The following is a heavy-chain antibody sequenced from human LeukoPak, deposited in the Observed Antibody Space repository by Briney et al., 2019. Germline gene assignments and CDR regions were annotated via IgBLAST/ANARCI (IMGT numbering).Heavy chain of an antibody. D-gene: IGHD2-15*01. Sequence: SETLSLTCTVSGGSISNYYWSWIRQPAGKGLEWIGRKYARGSSNYNPPVQSRVTKSVDTSKNQFSLKLRSVTAADTAVYYCARGRYCSADICTGGDSFDIWGQGTMVSVSP. CDR1: GGSISNYY. V-gene: IGHV4-4*07. CDR3: ARGRYCSADICTGGDSFDI. J-gene: IGHJ3*02. CDR2: KYARGSS.